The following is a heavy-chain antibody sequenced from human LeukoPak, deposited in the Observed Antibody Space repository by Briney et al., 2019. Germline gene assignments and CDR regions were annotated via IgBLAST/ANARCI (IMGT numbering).Heavy chain of an antibody. V-gene: IGHV4-38-2*02. CDR1: GYSISSGYY. CDR2: INHSGST. Sequence: PSETLSLTCAVSGYSISSGYYWGWIRPPPGKGLEWIGEINHSGSTNHNPSLKSRVTISVDTSKNQFSLKLSSVTAADTAVYYCAREESYYYYMDVWGKGTTVTVSS. CDR3: AREESYYYYMDV. J-gene: IGHJ6*03.